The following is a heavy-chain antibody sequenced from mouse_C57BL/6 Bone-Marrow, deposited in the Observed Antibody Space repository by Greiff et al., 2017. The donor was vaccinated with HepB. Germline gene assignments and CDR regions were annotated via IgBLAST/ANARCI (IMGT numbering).Heavy chain of an antibody. CDR1: GFSLTSYG. V-gene: IGHV2-2*01. CDR2: IWSGGST. Sequence: VQLVESGPGLVQPSQSLSITCTVSGFSLTSYGVHWVRQSPGKGLEWLGVIWSGGSTDYNAAFISRLSISKDNSKSQVFFKMNSLQADDTAIYYCARNLVYYAMDYWGQGTSVTVSS. CDR3: ARNLVYYAMDY. J-gene: IGHJ4*01.